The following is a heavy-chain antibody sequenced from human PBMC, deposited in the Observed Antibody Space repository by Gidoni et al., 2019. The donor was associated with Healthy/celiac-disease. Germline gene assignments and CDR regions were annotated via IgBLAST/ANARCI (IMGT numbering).Heavy chain of an antibody. CDR3: AKDGNIVVVLDWFDP. CDR2: ISGSGGST. CDR1: GFPFSSYA. Sequence: EVQLLESGGGLVQPGGSLRLPCAASGFPFSSYAMSWVRQAPGKGLEWVSAISGSGGSTYYADSVKGRFTISRDNSKNTLYLQMNSLRAEDTAVYYCAKDGNIVVVLDWFDPWGQGTLVTVSS. J-gene: IGHJ5*02. V-gene: IGHV3-23*01. D-gene: IGHD2-2*01.